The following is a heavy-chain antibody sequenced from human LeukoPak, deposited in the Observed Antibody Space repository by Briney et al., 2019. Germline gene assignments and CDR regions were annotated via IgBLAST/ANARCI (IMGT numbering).Heavy chain of an antibody. CDR1: GFTFSSYA. CDR2: ISGSGGST. CDR3: ASLSSAGSGGFDY. Sequence: GGSLRLSCAASGFTFSSYAMSWVRQAPGKGLAWVSVISGSGGSTNYADSVKGRFTISRDNSKNTLYLQMNGLRAEDTAVYYCASLSSAGSGGFDYWGQGTLVTVSS. D-gene: IGHD3-22*01. J-gene: IGHJ4*02. V-gene: IGHV3-23*01.